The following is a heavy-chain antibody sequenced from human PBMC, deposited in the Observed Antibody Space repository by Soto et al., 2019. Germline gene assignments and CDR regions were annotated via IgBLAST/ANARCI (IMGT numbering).Heavy chain of an antibody. J-gene: IGHJ6*02. D-gene: IGHD3-10*01. Sequence: SETLSLTCTVSGGSISSYYWSWIRQPPGKGLEWIGYIYYSGSTNYNPSLKSRVTISVDTSKNQFSLKLSSVTAADTAVYYCARSTMVRGVIINYYVMDVWGQGTTVIVS. CDR3: ARSTMVRGVIINYYVMDV. CDR1: GGSISSYY. V-gene: IGHV4-59*01. CDR2: IYYSGST.